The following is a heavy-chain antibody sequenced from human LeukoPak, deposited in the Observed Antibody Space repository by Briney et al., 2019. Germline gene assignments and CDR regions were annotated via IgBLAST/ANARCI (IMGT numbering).Heavy chain of an antibody. Sequence: SETLSLTCAVYGESFSGHYWTWIRQPPGRGLEWIGEINHSGSTTSNPSLNNRVTISVDTSKNQFSLKLSSVTAADTAVYYCARPRYGSGSLDSWGQGTLVTVSS. J-gene: IGHJ4*02. D-gene: IGHD3-10*01. V-gene: IGHV4-34*01. CDR2: INHSGST. CDR3: ARPRYGSGSLDS. CDR1: GESFSGHY.